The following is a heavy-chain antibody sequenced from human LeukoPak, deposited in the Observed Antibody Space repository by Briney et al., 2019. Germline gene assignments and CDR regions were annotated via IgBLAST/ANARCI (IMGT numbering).Heavy chain of an antibody. D-gene: IGHD3-3*01. CDR3: ARDPGRDDFWSGLNWFDP. V-gene: IGHV4-4*07. CDR2: IYTSGST. CDR1: GGSISSYY. J-gene: IGHJ5*02. Sequence: SETLSLTCTVSGGSISSYYWSWIRQPAGKGLEWIGRIYTSGSTNYNPSLKSRVTISVDTSKNQFSLKLSSVTAADTAVYYCARDPGRDDFWSGLNWFDPWGQGTLVTVSS.